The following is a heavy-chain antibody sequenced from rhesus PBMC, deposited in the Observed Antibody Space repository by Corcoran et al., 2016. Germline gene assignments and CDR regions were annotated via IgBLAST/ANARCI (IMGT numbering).Heavy chain of an antibody. J-gene: IGHJ4*01. V-gene: IGHV1-111*02. D-gene: IGHD4-29*01. CDR3: ATDAGRWFFDY. CDR1: GYTFTDYY. CDR2: VDPEDGEA. Sequence: EVQLVQSGAEVKKPGASVKISCKASGYTFTDYYLHWVRQAPGKGLEWMGRVDPEDGEALHAQKFQDRVTITADTSTDTAYLALSSLRSEDTAVYYCATDAGRWFFDYWGQGVLVTVSS.